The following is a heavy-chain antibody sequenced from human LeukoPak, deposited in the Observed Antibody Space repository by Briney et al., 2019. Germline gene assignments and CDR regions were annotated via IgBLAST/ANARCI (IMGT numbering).Heavy chain of an antibody. CDR1: GFTFGSYA. CDR2: IFGSGGSP. CDR3: GKTTTGYSSGRYPGWPVDY. V-gene: IGHV3-23*01. D-gene: IGHD6-19*01. Sequence: GGSLRLSCAASGFTFGSYAMYWVRQAPGKGLEWVSGIFGSGGSPHYADSVKGRFTISRDNSKNTVYLQMNSLRVEDTAVYYCGKTTTGYSSGRYPGWPVDYWGQGTLVTVSS. J-gene: IGHJ4*02.